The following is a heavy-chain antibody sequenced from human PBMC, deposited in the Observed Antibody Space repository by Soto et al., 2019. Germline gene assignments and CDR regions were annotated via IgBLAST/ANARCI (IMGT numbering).Heavy chain of an antibody. CDR1: ESTVSRDW. V-gene: IGHV3-7*04. Sequence: EVHLVESGGGLVQTGGSLRLSCAIFESTVSRDWMNWVRQAPGKGLEWVAHINKDGSEKYYVDSVRGRFTISRDNAKKSLYLPVNSLVPACTALYYCSGGVGDAFWGQGTLVTVSS. CDR3: SGGVGDAF. J-gene: IGHJ4*02. D-gene: IGHD1-26*01. CDR2: INKDGSEK.